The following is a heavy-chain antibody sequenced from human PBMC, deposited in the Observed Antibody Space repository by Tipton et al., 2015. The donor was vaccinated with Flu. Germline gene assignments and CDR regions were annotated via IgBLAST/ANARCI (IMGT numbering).Heavy chain of an antibody. CDR2: IKNDGTET. Sequence: SLRLSCAASRFTFSSYGMHWVRQAPGRGLEWVALIKNDGTETYYADSVKGRFTISRDNSKYTLYLHMNSLRDDDTAVYYCARDRAYNCFDYWGQGTLVTVSS. V-gene: IGHV3-30*19. CDR3: ARDRAYNCFDY. D-gene: IGHD5-24*01. J-gene: IGHJ4*02. CDR1: RFTFSSYG.